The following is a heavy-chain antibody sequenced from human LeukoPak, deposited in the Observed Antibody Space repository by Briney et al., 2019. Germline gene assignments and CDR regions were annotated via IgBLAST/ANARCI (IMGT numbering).Heavy chain of an antibody. CDR3: ARGGYYAPAPDAFDI. D-gene: IGHD3-10*01. J-gene: IGHJ3*02. V-gene: IGHV3-7*01. CDR1: GFTFSSYW. Sequence: GGSLRLSCAASGFTFSSYWMSWVRQAPGKGLEWVANIKQDGSEKYYVDSVKGRFTISRDNAKNSLYLQMNSLRAEDTAVYCCARGGYYAPAPDAFDIWGQGTMVTVSS. CDR2: IKQDGSEK.